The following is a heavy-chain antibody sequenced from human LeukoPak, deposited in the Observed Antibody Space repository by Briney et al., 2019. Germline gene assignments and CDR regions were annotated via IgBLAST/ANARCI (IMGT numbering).Heavy chain of an antibody. CDR1: GGSISSSSYY. CDR3: XXXXSNKDSSGLENYFDY. CDR2: IYYSGST. V-gene: IGHV4-39*07. J-gene: IGHJ4*02. Sequence: TXTVXGGSISSSSYYWGWIRQPPGKGLEWIGSIYYSGSTYYNPSLKSRVTISVDTSKNQFSLKLSSVTAADAAVYXXXXXXSNKDSSGLENYFDYWGQGTLVTVSS. D-gene: IGHD6-19*01.